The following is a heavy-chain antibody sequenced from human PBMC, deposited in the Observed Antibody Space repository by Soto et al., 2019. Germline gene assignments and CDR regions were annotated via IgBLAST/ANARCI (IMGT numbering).Heavy chain of an antibody. D-gene: IGHD2-2*01. Sequence: QLQLQESGPGLVRPSETLSLTCNVSGDSISSSNFYWGWVRQPPGKGLGWIGNIYISGSTNYNPSLMGRGTISVDTAKKQFSLKRGSVAAADTAVYYCAREQVVIRRSWFFDLGGRGTLVTVSS. CDR1: GDSISSSNFY. CDR2: IYISGST. V-gene: IGHV4-39*01. J-gene: IGHJ2*01. CDR3: AREQVVIRRSWFFDL.